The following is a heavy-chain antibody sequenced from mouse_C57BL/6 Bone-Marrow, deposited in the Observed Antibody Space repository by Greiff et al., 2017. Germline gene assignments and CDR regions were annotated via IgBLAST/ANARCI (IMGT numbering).Heavy chain of an antibody. V-gene: IGHV1-82*01. CDR3: ARCPLLLRCSFDV. J-gene: IGHJ1*03. CDR1: GYAFSSSW. D-gene: IGHD1-1*01. CDR2: IYPGDGDT. Sequence: VQLQQSGPELVKPGASVKISCKASGYAFSSSWMNWVKQRPGKGLEWIGRIYPGDGDTNYNGKFKGKATLTADKSSSTAYMQLSSLTSEDSAVYFCARCPLLLRCSFDVWGTGTTVTVSS.